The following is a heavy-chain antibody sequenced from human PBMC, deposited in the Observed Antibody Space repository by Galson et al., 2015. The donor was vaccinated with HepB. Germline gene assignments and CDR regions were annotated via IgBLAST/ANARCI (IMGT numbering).Heavy chain of an antibody. CDR2: MYPGDSDT. J-gene: IGHJ3*02. CDR1: GYSFTTYW. V-gene: IGHV5-51*01. Sequence: QSGAEVKKPGESLKISCKGSGYSFTTYWIGWVRQMPGKGLEWMGIMYPGDSDTKYSPSFQGQVIISADKSISTAYLQWSSLKASDTAMYYCVRHRDSSGYYFDASDIWGQGTMVTVSS. D-gene: IGHD3-22*01. CDR3: VRHRDSSGYYFDASDI.